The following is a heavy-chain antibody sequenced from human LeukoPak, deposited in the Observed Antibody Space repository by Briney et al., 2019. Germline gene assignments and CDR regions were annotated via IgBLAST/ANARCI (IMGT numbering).Heavy chain of an antibody. Sequence: SETLSLTCTVSGVSISSSNSYWGWIRQPPGKGLEWIGEINHSGSTNYNPSLKSRVTISVDTSKNQFSLKLSSVTAADTAVYYCALVRGVPAFWGQGTLVTVSS. CDR1: GVSISSSNSY. CDR2: INHSGST. D-gene: IGHD3-10*02. V-gene: IGHV4-39*07. J-gene: IGHJ4*02. CDR3: ALVRGVPAF.